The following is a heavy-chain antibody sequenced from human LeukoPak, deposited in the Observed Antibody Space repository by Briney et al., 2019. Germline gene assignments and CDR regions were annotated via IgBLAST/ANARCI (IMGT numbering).Heavy chain of an antibody. CDR1: GFTFSSYS. J-gene: IGHJ5*02. D-gene: IGHD2-2*01. Sequence: GGSLRLSCAASGFTFSSYSMNWVRQAPGKGLEWVSSISSSSSYIYYADSVKGRFTISRDNAKNSLYLQMNSLRAEDTAVYYCARVLVANWFDPWGQGTLVTVSS. V-gene: IGHV3-21*01. CDR3: ARVLVANWFDP. CDR2: ISSSSSYI.